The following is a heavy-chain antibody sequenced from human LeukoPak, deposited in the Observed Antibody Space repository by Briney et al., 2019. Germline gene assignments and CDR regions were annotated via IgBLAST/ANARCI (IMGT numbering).Heavy chain of an antibody. Sequence: GGSLGLSCAASGFTFRTYDMNWVRQAPGKGLEWVAAISGRGDNTYYVDSVKGRFTISRDNSRNTLYLHLNSLRAEDTAIYYCTRGRRGVFNDAFDIWGKGTVVTVSS. CDR3: TRGRRGVFNDAFDI. J-gene: IGHJ3*02. V-gene: IGHV3-23*01. CDR1: GFTFRTYD. CDR2: ISGRGDNT. D-gene: IGHD3-10*01.